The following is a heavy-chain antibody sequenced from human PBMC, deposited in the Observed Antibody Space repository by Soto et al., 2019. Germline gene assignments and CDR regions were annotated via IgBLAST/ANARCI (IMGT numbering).Heavy chain of an antibody. D-gene: IGHD6-19*01. CDR2: IKNKANSYTT. Sequence: EVQLVESGGGLVQPEGSLRLSCAAAGFTFSDHYMDWVRQAPGKGLEWVGRIKNKANSYTTEYAAPVKCRFIISRDDSKNSVFLQMNRLKTDDTAVYYCTRVRLGRSRSSDSWGQGILVTVSS. J-gene: IGHJ4*02. CDR1: GFTFSDHY. CDR3: TRVRLGRSRSSDS. V-gene: IGHV3-72*01.